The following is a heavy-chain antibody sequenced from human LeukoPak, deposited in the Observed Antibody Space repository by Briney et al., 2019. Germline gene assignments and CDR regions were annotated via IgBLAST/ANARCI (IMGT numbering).Heavy chain of an antibody. D-gene: IGHD3-22*01. CDR1: GGTFSSYA. CDR3: AREGGIDYYDSNGYSTSSFDY. Sequence: ASVKVSCKASGGTFSSYAISWVRQAPGQGLEWMGIINPSGGSTSYAQKFQGRVSMTRDMSTSTVYMELSSLRSEDTAVYYCAREGGIDYYDSNGYSTSSFDYWGQGTLVTVSS. CDR2: INPSGGST. V-gene: IGHV1-46*01. J-gene: IGHJ4*02.